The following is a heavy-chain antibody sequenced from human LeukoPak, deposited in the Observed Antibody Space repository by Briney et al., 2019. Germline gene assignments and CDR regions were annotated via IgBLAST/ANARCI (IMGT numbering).Heavy chain of an antibody. D-gene: IGHD6-6*01. Sequence: GGSLRLSCAASGFTVSSNYMSWVRQAPGKGLEWVSVIYSGGSTYYADSVKGRFNISRDNYKNTMYLQMNSLRVEDTAVYYCARDRAAQDAFDIWGQGTMVTVSS. J-gene: IGHJ3*02. V-gene: IGHV3-66*02. CDR1: GFTVSSNY. CDR3: ARDRAAQDAFDI. CDR2: IYSGGST.